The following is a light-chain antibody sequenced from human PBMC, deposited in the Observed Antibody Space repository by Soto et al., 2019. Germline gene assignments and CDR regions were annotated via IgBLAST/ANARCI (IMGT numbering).Light chain of an antibody. V-gene: IGKV3-20*01. J-gene: IGKJ1*01. CDR3: QQYGSSPWGT. Sequence: EIVLTQSPGTLSLSPGERATLSCRASQSVSSSYLAWYQQKPGQAPRHLIYGASSRATGIPYRFSGSGSGTDFTLTISRLEPEDFAVYYCQQYGSSPWGTFGQGTKVDIK. CDR1: QSVSSSY. CDR2: GAS.